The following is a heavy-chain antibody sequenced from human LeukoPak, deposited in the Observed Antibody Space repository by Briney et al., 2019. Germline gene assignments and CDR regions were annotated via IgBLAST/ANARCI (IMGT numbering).Heavy chain of an antibody. V-gene: IGHV4-31*03. CDR1: GGSVNRGGYF. CDR3: ARRLWSGTLNYFDP. Sequence: KTSETLSLTCTVSGGSVNRGGYFWSWIRQHLGKGLEWIGYIYYNGDTYYNPSLKSRVLISVDTSKNQFSLRLSSVTAADTAVYYCARRLWSGTLNYFDPWGRGTLVTVSS. CDR2: IYYNGDT. D-gene: IGHD3-3*01. J-gene: IGHJ5*02.